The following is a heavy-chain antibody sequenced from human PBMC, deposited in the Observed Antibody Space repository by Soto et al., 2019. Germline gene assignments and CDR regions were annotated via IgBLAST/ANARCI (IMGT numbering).Heavy chain of an antibody. CDR2: IIPIFGTA. J-gene: IGHJ6*02. Sequence: QVQLVQSGAEVKKPGSSVKVSCKASGGTFSSYAISWVRQAPGQGLEWMGGIIPIFGTANYAQKFQGRVTITADESTSTAYMELSSLRSEDTAVYYCARGVLLTPYYYYYGMDVWCQGTTVTVSS. CDR3: ARGVLLTPYYYYYGMDV. CDR1: GGTFSSYA. V-gene: IGHV1-69*01. D-gene: IGHD3-10*01.